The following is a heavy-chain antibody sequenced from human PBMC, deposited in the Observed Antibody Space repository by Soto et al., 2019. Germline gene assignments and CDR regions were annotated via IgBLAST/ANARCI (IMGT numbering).Heavy chain of an antibody. CDR3: AKDKEPDGVWDIDY. J-gene: IGHJ4*01. V-gene: IGHV3-23*01. CDR2: IIGGDGDT. Sequence: GGSLNLSCAPSGFPFGSYTLSWVRQGPGKGLEWVSSIIGGDGDTYYADSVKGRFTITRDNSKNTLYLHMNGLRAEDTAIYYCAKDKEPDGVWDIDYWGHGTLVTVSS. D-gene: IGHD4-17*01. CDR1: GFPFGSYT.